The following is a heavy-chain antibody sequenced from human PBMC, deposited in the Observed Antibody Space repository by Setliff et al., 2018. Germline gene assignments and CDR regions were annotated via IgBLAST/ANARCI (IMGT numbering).Heavy chain of an antibody. Sequence: LSLTCAVYGGSFSGYYWSWIRQPPGKGLEWIGEINHSGSTNYNQSLKSRVTISVDTSKNQFSLKLSSVTAADTAVYYCARGGNDYKWGAFDIWGQGTMVTVSS. CDR2: INHSGST. CDR3: ARGGNDYKWGAFDI. CDR1: GGSFSGYY. J-gene: IGHJ3*02. D-gene: IGHD4-4*01. V-gene: IGHV4-34*01.